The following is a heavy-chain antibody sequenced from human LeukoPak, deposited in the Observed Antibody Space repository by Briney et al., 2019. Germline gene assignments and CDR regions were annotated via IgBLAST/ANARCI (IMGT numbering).Heavy chain of an antibody. CDR2: VFDGKTT. J-gene: IGHJ5*02. CDR1: GESLNYYY. V-gene: IGHV4-34*12. D-gene: IGHD3-10*01. Sequence: SDTLSLTCAVYGESLNYYYWSWIRQSPEKGLEWIGEVFDGKTTNYNPSLKSRVTISAVTSSNQFSLNLKSVTAADTAVYYCARDYLGFGELSSGSWFDPWGQGTLVTVSS. CDR3: ARDYLGFGELSSGSWFDP.